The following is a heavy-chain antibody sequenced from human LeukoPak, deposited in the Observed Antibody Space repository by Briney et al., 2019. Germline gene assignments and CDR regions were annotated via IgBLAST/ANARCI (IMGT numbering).Heavy chain of an antibody. CDR1: GGSISSYY. V-gene: IGHV4-59*01. J-gene: IGHJ2*01. CDR3: ARRAWYFDL. CDR2: IYYSGST. Sequence: SETLSLTCTVSGGSISSYYWTWIRQPPGKGLEWIGYIYYSGSTNYNPSLKSRVTISVDTSKNQFSLKLSSVTAADTAVYYCARRAWYFDLWGRGTLVTVSS.